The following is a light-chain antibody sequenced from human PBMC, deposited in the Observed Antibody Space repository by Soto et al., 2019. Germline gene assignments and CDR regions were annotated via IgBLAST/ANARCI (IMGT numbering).Light chain of an antibody. CDR1: SSDVGAYNY. CDR3: NSYSGGDSGV. CDR2: EVS. J-gene: IGLJ3*02. V-gene: IGLV2-14*01. Sequence: QSALTQPASVSGSPGQSVTISCTGTSSDVGAYNYVSWYQQYPGKAPKLLIYEVSKRPSGASNRFSGSKSGNTASLTISGLQAGDEADYYCNSYSGGDSGVFGGGTKVTVL.